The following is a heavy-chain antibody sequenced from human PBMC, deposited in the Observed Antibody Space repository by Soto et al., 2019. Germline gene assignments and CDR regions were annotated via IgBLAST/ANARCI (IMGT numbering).Heavy chain of an antibody. Sequence: SQTLSLTCAISGDSVSSNSVAWNWIRQSPSRGLEWLGRTYYRSKWYTDYAVSVKSRVTVNPDTSKNQFSLQLTSVTPEDTAVYYCASENTGFKNWGQGTLVTVSS. D-gene: IGHD1-1*01. CDR2: TYYRSKWYT. J-gene: IGHJ4*02. CDR1: GDSVSSNSVA. CDR3: ASENTGFKN. V-gene: IGHV6-1*01.